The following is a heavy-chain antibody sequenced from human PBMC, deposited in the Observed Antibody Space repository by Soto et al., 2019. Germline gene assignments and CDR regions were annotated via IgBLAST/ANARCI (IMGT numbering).Heavy chain of an antibody. CDR3: ARADRNWFDP. Sequence: PSETLSLTCTVSVGSISSYYWSWIRQPPGKGLEWIGYIYYSGSTNYNPSLKSRVTISVDTSKNQFSLKLSSVTAADTAVYYCARADRNWFDPWGQGTLVTVSS. J-gene: IGHJ5*02. CDR2: IYYSGST. V-gene: IGHV4-59*01. D-gene: IGHD3-16*02. CDR1: VGSISSYY.